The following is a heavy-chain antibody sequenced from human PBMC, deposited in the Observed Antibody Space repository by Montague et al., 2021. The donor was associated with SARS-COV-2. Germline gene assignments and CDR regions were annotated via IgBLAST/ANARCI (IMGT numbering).Heavy chain of an antibody. CDR2: IKQAGSEK. CDR3: ATVGATSWYFDL. Sequence: SLRLSFAASIFTFSSYWMSWVRQAPGKGLEWVANIKQAGSEKYYVDSVKGRFTISRDNAKNSLYLQMNSLRAEDTAVYYCATVGATSWYFDLWGRGTLVTVSS. V-gene: IGHV3-7*01. J-gene: IGHJ2*01. CDR1: IFTFSSYW. D-gene: IGHD1-26*01.